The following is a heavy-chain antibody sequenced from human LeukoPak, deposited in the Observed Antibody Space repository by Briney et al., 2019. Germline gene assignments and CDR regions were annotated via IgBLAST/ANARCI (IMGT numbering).Heavy chain of an antibody. CDR1: GFTISNNY. D-gene: IGHD2-15*01. CDR2: IYSDRST. CDR3: ARDSAFSSYSN. V-gene: IGHV3-53*01. Sequence: GGSLRLSCTASGFTISNNYMGWVRQAPGKGLEWVAIIYSDRSTYYPESVKGRFTISGDDSKNMLLLQMDSLRVEDTAIYYCARDSAFSSYSNWGQGTLVTVSS. J-gene: IGHJ1*01.